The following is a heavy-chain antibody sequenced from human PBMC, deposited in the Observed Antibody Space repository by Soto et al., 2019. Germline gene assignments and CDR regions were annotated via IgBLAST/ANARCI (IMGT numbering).Heavy chain of an antibody. CDR2: IIPIFGTA. CDR3: ASRAWGQLAVEYYGMDV. CDR1: GGTFSSYA. V-gene: IGHV1-69*01. Sequence: QVQLVQSGAEVKKPGSSVKVSCKASGGTFSSYAISWVRQAPGQGLEWMGGIIPIFGTANYAQKFQGRVTITADESTSTAYMEMSSLRSEDTAVYYCASRAWGQLAVEYYGMDVWGQGPTVTVSS. J-gene: IGHJ6*02. D-gene: IGHD6-6*01.